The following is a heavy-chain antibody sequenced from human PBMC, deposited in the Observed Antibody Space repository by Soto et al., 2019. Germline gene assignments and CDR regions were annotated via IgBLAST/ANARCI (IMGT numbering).Heavy chain of an antibody. Sequence: QITLKESGPTLVKPTQTLTLTCTFSGFSLSTSGVGVGWIRQPPGKALEWLALIYWDDDKRYSPSLKSRLTITKDTSKHQVVLTMTNMDPVDTATYYCAHSLRFVEWSVNWFDPWGQGTLVTVSS. D-gene: IGHD3-3*01. V-gene: IGHV2-5*02. J-gene: IGHJ5*02. CDR2: IYWDDDK. CDR3: AHSLRFVEWSVNWFDP. CDR1: GFSLSTSGVG.